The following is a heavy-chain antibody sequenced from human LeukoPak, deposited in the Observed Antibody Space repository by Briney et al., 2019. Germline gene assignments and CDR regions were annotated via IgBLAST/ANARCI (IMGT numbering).Heavy chain of an antibody. CDR2: INPNSGGT. J-gene: IGHJ3*02. D-gene: IGHD3-22*01. Sequence: GASVKVSCKASGYTFTGYYMHWVRQAPGQGLEWMGWINPNSGGTNYAQKFQGRVTMTRDTSISTAYMELRSLRSDDTAVYYCATSVYYYDSSGGAFDIWGQGTMVTVSS. V-gene: IGHV1-2*02. CDR3: ATSVYYYDSSGGAFDI. CDR1: GYTFTGYY.